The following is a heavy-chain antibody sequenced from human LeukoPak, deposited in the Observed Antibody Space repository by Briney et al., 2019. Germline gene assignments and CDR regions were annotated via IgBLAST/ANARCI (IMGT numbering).Heavy chain of an antibody. D-gene: IGHD3-3*01. Sequence: PSETLSLTCAVYGGSFSGYYWSWIRQPPGKGLEWIGEINHSGSTNYNPSLKSRVTISVDTSKNQFSLKLSSATAADTAVYYCARGGRDTIFGVVIIPFDYWGQGTLVTVSS. CDR3: ARGGRDTIFGVVIIPFDY. CDR2: INHSGST. J-gene: IGHJ4*02. CDR1: GGSFSGYY. V-gene: IGHV4-34*01.